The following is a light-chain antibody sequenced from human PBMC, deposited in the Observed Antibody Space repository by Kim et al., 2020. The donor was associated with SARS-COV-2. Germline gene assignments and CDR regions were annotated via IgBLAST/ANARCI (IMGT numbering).Light chain of an antibody. J-gene: IGLJ2*01. V-gene: IGLV3-1*01. Sequence: SAGQTASITGAEDKVGKRVACWYQQKRGQSLVLVYYQDSKRPAGIPERFSAYNSGNTATLTISGTQAMDEDYYYCQAWDSSHVVFGGGTQLTVL. CDR3: QAWDSSHVV. CDR2: QDS. CDR1: KVGKRV.